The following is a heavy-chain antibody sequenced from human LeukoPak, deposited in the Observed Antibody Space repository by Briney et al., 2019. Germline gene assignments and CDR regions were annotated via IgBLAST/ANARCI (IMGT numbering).Heavy chain of an antibody. CDR3: ARGHEGTYYDFWSGYGPQYYFDY. J-gene: IGHJ4*02. CDR1: GGSISGSSYY. Sequence: SETLSLTCTVSGGSISGSSYYWGWIRQPPGKGLEWIGEINHSGSTNYNPSLKSRVTISVDTSKNQFSLKLSSVTAADTAVYYCARGHEGTYYDFWSGYGPQYYFDYWGQGTLVTVSS. CDR2: INHSGST. D-gene: IGHD3-3*01. V-gene: IGHV4-39*07.